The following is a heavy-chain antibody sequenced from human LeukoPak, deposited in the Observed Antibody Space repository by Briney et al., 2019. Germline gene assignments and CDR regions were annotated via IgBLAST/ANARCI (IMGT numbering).Heavy chain of an antibody. CDR1: GYTFTIYA. J-gene: IGHJ3*02. D-gene: IGHD3-16*01. CDR3: AKGGDAFDI. CDR2: INTNTGNP. V-gene: IGHV7-4-1*02. Sequence: GASVKVSCKASGYTFTIYAMNWVRQAPGQGLEWMGWINTNTGNPTYAQGFTGRFVFSLDTSVSTAYLQISSLKDEDTAVYYCAKGGDAFDIWGQGTMVTVSS.